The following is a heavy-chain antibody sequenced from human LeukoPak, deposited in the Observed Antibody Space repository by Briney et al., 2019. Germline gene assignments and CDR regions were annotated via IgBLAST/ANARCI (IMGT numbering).Heavy chain of an antibody. CDR1: GFTVSNDY. CDR2: IYSGGNT. CDR3: ARDSSLWFGAT. J-gene: IGHJ4*02. Sequence: PGGSLRLSCAASGFTVSNDYMTWVRQAPGKGLEWVSIIYSGGNTYYADSVKGRFTISRDNSKNTVYLQMNSLRAEDTAVYYCARDSSLWFGATWGQGTLVIVSS. D-gene: IGHD3-10*01. V-gene: IGHV3-53*01.